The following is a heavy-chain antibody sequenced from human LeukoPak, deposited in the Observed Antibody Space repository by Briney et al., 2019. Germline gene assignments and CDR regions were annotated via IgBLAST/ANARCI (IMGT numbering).Heavy chain of an antibody. CDR3: VRGTIAVGGTDY. J-gene: IGHJ4*02. V-gene: IGHV3-74*01. CDR1: GLTFSGYW. CDR2: LNTDGRTT. D-gene: IGHD6-13*01. Sequence: GGSLRLSCAASGLTFSGYWMHWVRQAPGKGLIWVSRLNTDGRTTNYADFVKGRFTISRDNARNTLYLQMNRLRPDDTAGYYCVRGTIAVGGTDYWGQGTLVTVSS.